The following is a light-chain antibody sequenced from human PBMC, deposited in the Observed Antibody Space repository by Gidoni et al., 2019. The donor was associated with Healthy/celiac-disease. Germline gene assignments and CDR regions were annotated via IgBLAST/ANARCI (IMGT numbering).Light chain of an antibody. J-gene: IGLJ2*01. Sequence: QSALPQPASVSGSPGQSITISCTGTSSDVGSYTLVSWYKQHPGNAPKLMIYEGSKRPSGVSNRFSGSKSGNTASLTISGLQAEDEADYYCFSYAGSRVVFGGGTKLTVL. CDR3: FSYAGSRVV. CDR2: EGS. CDR1: SSDVGSYTL. V-gene: IGLV2-23*01.